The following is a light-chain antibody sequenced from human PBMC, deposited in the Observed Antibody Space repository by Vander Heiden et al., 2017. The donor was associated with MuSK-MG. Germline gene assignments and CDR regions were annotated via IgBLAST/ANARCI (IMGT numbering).Light chain of an antibody. CDR2: EGS. V-gene: IGLV2-23*01. CDR1: SRGVGGYHL. J-gene: IGLJ2*01. Sequence: SPGPCLPIPCPATSRGVGGYHLVSWYPQPPVKAPKLMIYEGSKRPSAVSNRFSGSKTGNTASLTISGLQDEDEADYYCCSYAGSVVFGGGTKLTVL. CDR3: CSYAGSVV.